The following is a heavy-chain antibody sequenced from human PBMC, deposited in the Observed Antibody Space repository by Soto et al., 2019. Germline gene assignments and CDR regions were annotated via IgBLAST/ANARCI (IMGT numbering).Heavy chain of an antibody. CDR1: GGTFSSYA. D-gene: IGHD3-3*01. V-gene: IGHV1-69*13. J-gene: IGHJ3*02. CDR2: IIPIFGTA. CDR3: ARGMRITIFGVVPSYAFDI. Sequence: SVKVSCKASGGTFSSYAISWVRQAPGQGLEWMGGIIPIFGTANYAQKFQGRVTITADESTSTAYMELSSLRSEDTAVYYCARGMRITIFGVVPSYAFDIWGQGTMVTVSS.